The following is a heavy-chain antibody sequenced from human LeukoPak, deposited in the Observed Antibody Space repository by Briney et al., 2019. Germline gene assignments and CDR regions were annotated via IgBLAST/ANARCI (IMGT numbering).Heavy chain of an antibody. Sequence: SETLSLTCTVSGSSISSGDYYWSWIRQPPGKGLEWIGYIYYSGSTYYNPSLKSRVTISVDTSKNQFSLKLSSVTAADTAVYYCARDLPPYYGSGSYDYYYYGMDVWGKGTTVTVSS. CDR3: ARDLPPYYGSGSYDYYYYGMDV. J-gene: IGHJ6*04. D-gene: IGHD3-10*01. V-gene: IGHV4-30-4*01. CDR2: IYYSGST. CDR1: GSSISSGDYY.